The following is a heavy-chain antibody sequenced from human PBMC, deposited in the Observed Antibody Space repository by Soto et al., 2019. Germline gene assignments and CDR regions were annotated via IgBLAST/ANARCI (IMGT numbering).Heavy chain of an antibody. J-gene: IGHJ4*02. CDR3: ARGEDCSGGSCYSPGLDFDY. D-gene: IGHD2-15*01. V-gene: IGHV4-59*01. CDR1: GGSISSYY. Sequence: ETLSLTCTVSGGSISSYYWSWIRQPPGKGLEWIGYIYYSGSTNYNPSLKSRVTISVDTSKNQFSLKLSSVTAADTAVYYCARGEDCSGGSCYSPGLDFDYWGQGTLVTVSS. CDR2: IYYSGST.